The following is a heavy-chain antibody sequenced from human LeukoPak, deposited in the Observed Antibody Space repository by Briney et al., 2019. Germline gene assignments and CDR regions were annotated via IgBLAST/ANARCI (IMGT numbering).Heavy chain of an antibody. Sequence: GGSLRLSCAASGFTVSSNYMSWVRQAPGKGLEWVSVIHSGGSTYYADSVKGRFTISRHNSKNTLYLQMNSLRAEDTAVYYCARGGYDSTSSFDYWGQGTLVTVSS. D-gene: IGHD3-22*01. CDR1: GFTVSSNY. CDR3: ARGGYDSTSSFDY. V-gene: IGHV3-53*04. J-gene: IGHJ4*02. CDR2: IHSGGST.